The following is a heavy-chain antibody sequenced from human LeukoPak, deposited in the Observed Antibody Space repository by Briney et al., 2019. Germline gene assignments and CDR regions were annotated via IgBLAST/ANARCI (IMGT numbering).Heavy chain of an antibody. V-gene: IGHV3-30*02. D-gene: IGHD5-24*01. CDR3: VKDYGKYQILERATFDF. CDR1: GFTVSSNY. Sequence: GGSLRLSCAVSGFTVSSNYMSWVRQAPGKGLEWVALIRHDGNDKYYAETVKGRFTISRDNSNNTVYLQMNTLRAEDTAMYYCVKDYGKYQILERATFDFWGQGTLISVSS. J-gene: IGHJ4*02. CDR2: IRHDGNDK.